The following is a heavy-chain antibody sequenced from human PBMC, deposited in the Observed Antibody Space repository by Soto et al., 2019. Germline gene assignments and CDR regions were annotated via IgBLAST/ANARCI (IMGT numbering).Heavy chain of an antibody. D-gene: IGHD6-13*01. CDR2: ISYDGSNQ. Sequence: QVQLVESGGGVVQPGSSLRLSCAASRFTFSSYAMHWVRQAPGEGLEWVAMISYDGSNQYYADSVKDRFTISRDNSKNTLYLQMNSLRPEDTAVYYCAKGGASSSSDYWGQGTLVTVSS. CDR1: RFTFSSYA. V-gene: IGHV3-30*18. CDR3: AKGGASSSSDY. J-gene: IGHJ4*02.